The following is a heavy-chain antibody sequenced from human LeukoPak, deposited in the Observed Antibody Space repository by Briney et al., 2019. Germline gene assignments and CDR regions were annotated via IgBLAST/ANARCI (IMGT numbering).Heavy chain of an antibody. D-gene: IGHD3-3*01. V-gene: IGHV1-2*02. CDR1: GYSFTDYY. J-gene: IGHJ5*02. CDR3: ARADFIDAGPYLIGP. Sequence: ASVRVSWKNSGYSFTDYYIHWVRQAPGQGLECMGWINTKSGRTSSARKFQGRVTMTRDPSITTVYMDMAWLTFDDTAIYFCARADFIDAGPYLIGPWGQGTLVTVSS. CDR2: INTKSGRT.